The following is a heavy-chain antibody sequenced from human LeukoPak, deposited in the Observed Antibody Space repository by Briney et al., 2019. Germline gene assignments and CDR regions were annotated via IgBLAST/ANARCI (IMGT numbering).Heavy chain of an antibody. CDR1: GFIFSSYS. CDR2: ISSSSSYI. CDR3: ARDRGFLEWSGDAFDI. J-gene: IGHJ3*02. Sequence: GGSLILSCAASGFIFSSYSMNWVRQAPGKGLEWVSSISSSSSYIYCADSVKGRFTISRDNAKNSLYLQMNSLRAEDTAVYYCARDRGFLEWSGDAFDIWGQGTMVTVSS. V-gene: IGHV3-21*01. D-gene: IGHD3-3*01.